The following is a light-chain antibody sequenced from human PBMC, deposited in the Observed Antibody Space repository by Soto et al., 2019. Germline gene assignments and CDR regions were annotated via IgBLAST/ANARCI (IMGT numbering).Light chain of an antibody. V-gene: IGKV3-20*01. Sequence: DIVLTQSPDTLSLSPGERATITCRASQIDSNNYLAWYQQKPGRAPRLLIYGASTRATGIPDRLSASGSGTDCTFTISSLEPDDFAVYYCQQYGSSPPTVGQGTRLEIK. CDR2: GAS. CDR3: QQYGSSPPT. CDR1: QIDSNNY. J-gene: IGKJ5*01.